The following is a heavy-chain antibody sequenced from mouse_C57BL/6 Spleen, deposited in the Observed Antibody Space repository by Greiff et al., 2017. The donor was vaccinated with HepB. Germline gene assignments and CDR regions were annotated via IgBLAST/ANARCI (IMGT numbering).Heavy chain of an antibody. J-gene: IGHJ1*03. CDR3: ARWGYGSRGGYFDV. Sequence: VQLQQPGAELVKPWASVKLSCKASGYTFTSYWMHWVKQRPGQGLEWIGMIHPNSGSTNYNEKFKSKATLTVDKSSSTAYMQLSSLTSEDSAVYYCARWGYGSRGGYFDVWGTGTTVTVSS. V-gene: IGHV1-64*01. CDR1: GYTFTSYW. CDR2: IHPNSGST. D-gene: IGHD1-1*01.